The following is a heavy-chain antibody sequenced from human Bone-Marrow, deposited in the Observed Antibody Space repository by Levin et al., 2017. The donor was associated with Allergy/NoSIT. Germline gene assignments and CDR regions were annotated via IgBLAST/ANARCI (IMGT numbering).Heavy chain of an antibody. V-gene: IGHV4-59*12. CDR2: IYSSGNT. Sequence: SETLSLTCTVSGASISDYYWSWIRQPPGKGLEWIGFIYSSGNTNSNPSLKNRVTISIATSKSQFSLKLKSVTAADTAMYYCARDLGIAADAFDIWGQGTMVTVSS. J-gene: IGHJ3*02. D-gene: IGHD6-13*01. CDR1: GASISDYY. CDR3: ARDLGIAADAFDI.